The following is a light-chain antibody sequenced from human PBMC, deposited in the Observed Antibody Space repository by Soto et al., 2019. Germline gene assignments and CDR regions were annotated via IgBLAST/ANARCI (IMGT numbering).Light chain of an antibody. CDR1: QRVSCGF. Sequence: IVLTQSPATLSFSPCEIATLYCGSSQRVSCGFLAWYQQKPGLAPMLILYDPSFRATGIPARFSGSGSGTEFTLTISSLQPADFAVYCCQHYYNWPRTFGQGTKVDI. CDR2: DPS. V-gene: IGKV3D-20*01. CDR3: QHYYNWPRT. J-gene: IGKJ1*01.